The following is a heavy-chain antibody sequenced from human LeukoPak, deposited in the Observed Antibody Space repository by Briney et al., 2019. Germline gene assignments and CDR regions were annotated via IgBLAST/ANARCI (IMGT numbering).Heavy chain of an antibody. CDR3: ARVRGDTAMVTDY. V-gene: IGHV1-69*05. J-gene: IGHJ4*02. CDR1: GGTFSSYA. Sequence: SVKVSCKASGGTFSSYAISWVRQAPGQGLEWMGRIIPIFGTANYAQEFQGRVTITTDESTSTAYMELSSLRSEDTAVYYCARVRGDTAMVTDYWGQGTLVTVSS. CDR2: IIPIFGTA. D-gene: IGHD5-18*01.